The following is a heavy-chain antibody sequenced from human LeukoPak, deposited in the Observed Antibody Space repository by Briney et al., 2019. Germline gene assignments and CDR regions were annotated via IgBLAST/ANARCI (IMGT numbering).Heavy chain of an antibody. D-gene: IGHD6-19*01. V-gene: IGHV3-48*03. CDR1: GFTFSSYE. CDR3: VRDMYKSGWFLSRDYFDY. Sequence: PGGSLRLSCTASGFTFSSYEMNWVRQAPGKGLEWVSYISSSGSTLYYADSVQGRFTISRDNAKYSLYLQMNSLRAEDTAVYYCVRDMYKSGWFLSRDYFDYWGQGTLVTVSS. CDR2: ISSSGSTL. J-gene: IGHJ4*02.